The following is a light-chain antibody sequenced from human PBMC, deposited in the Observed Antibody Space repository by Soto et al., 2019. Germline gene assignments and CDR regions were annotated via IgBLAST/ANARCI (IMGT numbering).Light chain of an antibody. J-gene: IGKJ1*01. Sequence: EIVLTQSPATLSLSPGERATLSCRASQSVSSYLAWYQQKPGQAPRLLIYDASNRATGIPARLSGSGSGTAFTLTISSREPEDFAVYYCQQRSNWPPRTFGQGTKVEIK. CDR1: QSVSSY. CDR3: QQRSNWPPRT. V-gene: IGKV3-11*01. CDR2: DAS.